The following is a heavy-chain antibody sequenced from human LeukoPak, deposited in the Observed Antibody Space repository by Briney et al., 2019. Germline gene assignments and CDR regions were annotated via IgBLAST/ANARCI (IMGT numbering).Heavy chain of an antibody. V-gene: IGHV1-69*04. Sequence: GASVKVSCKAPGGTFSSYTISWVRQPPGQGLEWMGRIIPILGIANYAQKFQGRVTITADKSTSTAYMELSSLRSEDTAVYYCARDQGGDVEGRVIWFDPWGQGTLVTVSS. CDR3: ARDQGGDVEGRVIWFDP. CDR2: IIPILGIA. J-gene: IGHJ5*02. CDR1: GGTFSSYT. D-gene: IGHD2-21*02.